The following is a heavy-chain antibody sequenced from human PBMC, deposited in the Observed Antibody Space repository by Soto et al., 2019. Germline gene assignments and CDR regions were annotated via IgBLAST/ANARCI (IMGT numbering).Heavy chain of an antibody. CDR1: GFTVSSNY. CDR2: IYSGGST. CDR3: ARELRYFDWLPNYYYGMDV. Sequence: SLRLSCAASGFTVSSNYMSWVRQAPGKGLEWVSVIYSGGSTYYADSVKGRFTISRDNSKNTLYLQMNSLRAEDTAVYYCARELRYFDWLPNYYYGMDVWGQGTTVTVSS. J-gene: IGHJ6*02. D-gene: IGHD3-9*01. V-gene: IGHV3-53*01.